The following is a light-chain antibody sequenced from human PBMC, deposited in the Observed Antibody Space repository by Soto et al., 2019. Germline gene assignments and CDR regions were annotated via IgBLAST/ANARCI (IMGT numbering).Light chain of an antibody. J-gene: IGKJ5*01. Sequence: DIQLTQSPSTLSASVGDRVTITCRASQSISSWLAWYQQKTGKAPKLLIYKASSLESGVPSRFSGSGSGTEFTLTISSLQPDDFETYYCQQYNSYSITFGQGTRLEIK. CDR1: QSISSW. CDR2: KAS. V-gene: IGKV1-5*03. CDR3: QQYNSYSIT.